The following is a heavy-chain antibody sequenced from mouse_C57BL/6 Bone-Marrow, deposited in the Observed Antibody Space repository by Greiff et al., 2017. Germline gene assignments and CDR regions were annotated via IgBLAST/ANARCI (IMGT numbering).Heavy chain of an antibody. Sequence: VQLQPSGAELARPGASVQLSCKASGYTFTSYGISWVKQRTGQGLEWIGEIYPRSGNTYYNEKFKGKATLTADKTSSTAYMELRSLRSEDSAVYFCARRAGIHAMDYWGQETSVTVSS. CDR1: GYTFTSYG. V-gene: IGHV1-81*01. J-gene: IGHJ4*01. CDR2: IYPRSGNT. D-gene: IGHD5-2*01. CDR3: ARRAGIHAMDY.